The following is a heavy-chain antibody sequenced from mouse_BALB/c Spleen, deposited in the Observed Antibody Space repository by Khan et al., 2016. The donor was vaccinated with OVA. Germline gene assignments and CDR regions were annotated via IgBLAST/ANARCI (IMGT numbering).Heavy chain of an antibody. D-gene: IGHD2-14*01. CDR2: INPRSGYS. V-gene: IGHV1-4*01. CDR3: ARRTTGYTMDY. J-gene: IGHJ4*01. CDR1: GYNFTSHT. Sequence: QIQLVQSGAELARPGASVKMSCKASGYNFTSHTMHWIMQSPGQGLEWIGYINPRSGYSNYNQKFNDKATLTADKSSSTAYMQLSSLTSEDSAVYYCARRTTGYTMDYWGQGTSVTVSS.